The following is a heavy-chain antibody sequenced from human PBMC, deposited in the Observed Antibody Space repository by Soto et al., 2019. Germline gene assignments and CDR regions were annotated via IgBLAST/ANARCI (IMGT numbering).Heavy chain of an antibody. CDR2: ISYDGSNK. CDR3: AKDPQGHYYGSGSYLSLSYYYYYYMDV. Sequence: GGSLRLSCAASGFTFSSYGMHWVRQAPGKGLEWVAVISYDGSNKYYADSVKGRFTISRDNSKNTLYLQMNSLRAEDTAVYYCAKDPQGHYYGSGSYLSLSYYYYYYMDVWGKGTTVTVSS. V-gene: IGHV3-30*18. CDR1: GFTFSSYG. D-gene: IGHD3-10*01. J-gene: IGHJ6*03.